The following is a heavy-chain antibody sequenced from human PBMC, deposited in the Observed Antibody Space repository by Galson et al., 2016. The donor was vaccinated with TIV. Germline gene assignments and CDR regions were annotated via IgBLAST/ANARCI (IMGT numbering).Heavy chain of an antibody. D-gene: IGHD3-22*01. J-gene: IGHJ4*02. Sequence: SLRLSCAASGFTFRSHGMHWVRQAPGKGLEWVAYIRYAGSNKYYADSVTGRFTISRDNSKNTLYMEMHSLRSDDTAVYYCASPRHDYDTSGIFDYWGQGTLVTVSS. V-gene: IGHV3-30*02. CDR1: GFTFRSHG. CDR2: IRYAGSNK. CDR3: ASPRHDYDTSGIFDY.